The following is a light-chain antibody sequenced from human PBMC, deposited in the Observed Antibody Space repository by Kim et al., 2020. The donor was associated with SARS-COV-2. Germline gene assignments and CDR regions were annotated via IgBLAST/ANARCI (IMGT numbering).Light chain of an antibody. V-gene: IGLV1-44*01. J-gene: IGLJ3*02. CDR3: ATWDDSLSGPV. CDR1: TSNLGSKA. CDR2: SNN. Sequence: GERVTITCSGTTSNLGSKAVSWYQHPPGTAPKLLIFSNNLRPSGVPDRFSASKAGTSASLAISGLKSEDEGDYYCATWDDSLSGPVFGGGTQLTVL.